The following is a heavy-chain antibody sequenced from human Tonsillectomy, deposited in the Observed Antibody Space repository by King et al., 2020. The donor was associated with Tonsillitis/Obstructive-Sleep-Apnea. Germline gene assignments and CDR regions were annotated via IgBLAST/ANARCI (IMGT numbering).Heavy chain of an antibody. V-gene: IGHV1-69*01. CDR1: GGTFSSYA. CDR3: ASPAGGYDYGRGYYFDY. Sequence: QLVQSGAEVKKPGSSVKVSCKASGGTFSSYAISWVRQAPGQGLEWMGGIIPIFGTANYAQKFQGRVTITADESTSTAYMELSSLRSEDTAVYYCASPAGGYDYGRGYYFDYWGQGTLVTVSS. D-gene: IGHD5-12*01. J-gene: IGHJ4*02. CDR2: IIPIFGTA.